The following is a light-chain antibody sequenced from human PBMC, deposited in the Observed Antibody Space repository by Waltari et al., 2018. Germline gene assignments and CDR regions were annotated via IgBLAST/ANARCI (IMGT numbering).Light chain of an antibody. J-gene: IGLJ2*01. V-gene: IGLV1-40*01. CDR3: QSYDRTLRQV. CDR2: AND. Sequence: QSVLTQPSSVSGIPGHGVILSCSGSSPNIGADFDVHWYQVSPGVPPKLLIYANDIRPAGVPDRFSGSKSGTSASLAITGLQPEDEADYYCQSYDRTLRQVFGGGTKLTVL. CDR1: SPNIGADFD.